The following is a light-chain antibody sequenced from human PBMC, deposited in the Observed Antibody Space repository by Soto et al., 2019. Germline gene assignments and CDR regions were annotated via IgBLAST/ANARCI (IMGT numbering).Light chain of an antibody. CDR2: TSP. V-gene: IGKV1-39*01. CDR3: QKTYTTPWT. J-gene: IGKJ1*01. CDR1: QSINTY. Sequence: DIQMTQSPSSLSASVGDRVTITCRASQSINTYLSWYQKKPGKPPNLLLYTSPSLRSGVPSRFSGSGSGTDFTLTISSLQPEDFATYYCQKTYTTPWTFGPGNKVEVK.